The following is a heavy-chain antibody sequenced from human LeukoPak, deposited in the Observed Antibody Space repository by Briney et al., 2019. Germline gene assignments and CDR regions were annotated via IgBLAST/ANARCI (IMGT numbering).Heavy chain of an antibody. J-gene: IGHJ4*02. V-gene: IGHV1-8*01. D-gene: IGHD3-3*01. Sequence: ASVKVSCKASGYTFISYDINWVRQATGQGLEWMGWMNPNSGNTAYAQKFQGRVTMTKNTSISTAYMELSSLRPEDTAVYYRARGRGYDFWSNYYTFDYWGQGTLVTVSS. CDR1: GYTFISYD. CDR2: MNPNSGNT. CDR3: ARGRGYDFWSNYYTFDY.